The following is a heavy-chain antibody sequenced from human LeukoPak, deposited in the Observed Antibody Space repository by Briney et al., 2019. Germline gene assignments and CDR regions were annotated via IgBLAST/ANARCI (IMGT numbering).Heavy chain of an antibody. Sequence: GGSLRLSCAASGFTFSSYWMHWVRQAPGKGLVWVSRINNDGSSTTYADSVKGRFTISRDNAENTLYLQMSSLRAEDTAVYYCARAAVVTPPAIDYWGQGTPVTVSS. CDR2: INNDGSST. CDR1: GFTFSSYW. V-gene: IGHV3-74*01. J-gene: IGHJ4*02. CDR3: ARAAVVTPPAIDY. D-gene: IGHD4-23*01.